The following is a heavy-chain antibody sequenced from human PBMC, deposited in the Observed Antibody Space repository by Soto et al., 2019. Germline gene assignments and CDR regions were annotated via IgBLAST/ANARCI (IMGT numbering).Heavy chain of an antibody. V-gene: IGHV3-11*01. CDR3: VRVSIEARPTRGMDV. D-gene: IGHD6-6*01. CDR1: GFTFSDHY. CDR2: ISGGSSTI. J-gene: IGHJ6*02. Sequence: GGSLRLSCAASGFTFSDHYMSWIRQVPGKGLEWVSYISGGSSTIYYADSVKGRFTVSRDNAKNSLYLQMNSLRAEDTAVYYCVRVSIEARPTRGMDVWGQGTTVTVSS.